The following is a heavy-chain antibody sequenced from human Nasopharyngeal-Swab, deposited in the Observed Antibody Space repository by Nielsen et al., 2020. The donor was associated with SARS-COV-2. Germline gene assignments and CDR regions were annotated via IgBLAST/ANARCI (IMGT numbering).Heavy chain of an antibody. Sequence: ASVKVSCKVSGYTLTELSMHWVRQAPGKGLEWMGGFDPEDGETIYAQKFQGRVTMTEDTSTDTAYMELSSLRSEDTAVYYCATGPAASKGGWFDPWGQGTLVTVSS. CDR1: GYTLTELS. CDR3: ATGPAASKGGWFDP. J-gene: IGHJ5*02. V-gene: IGHV1-24*01. D-gene: IGHD6-13*01. CDR2: FDPEDGET.